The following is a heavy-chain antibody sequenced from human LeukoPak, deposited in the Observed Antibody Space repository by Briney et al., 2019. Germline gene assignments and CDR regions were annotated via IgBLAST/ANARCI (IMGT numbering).Heavy chain of an antibody. D-gene: IGHD6-13*01. Sequence: PGGSLRLSCAASGFTFDDYGMSWVRQAPGKGLEWVSGINWNGGSTGYADSVKGRFTISRDNAKNSLYLQMNSLRAEDTALYYCARDDAAVLYSSSLFLDYWGQGTLVTVSS. V-gene: IGHV3-20*04. CDR2: INWNGGST. CDR1: GFTFDDYG. CDR3: ARDDAAVLYSSSLFLDY. J-gene: IGHJ4*02.